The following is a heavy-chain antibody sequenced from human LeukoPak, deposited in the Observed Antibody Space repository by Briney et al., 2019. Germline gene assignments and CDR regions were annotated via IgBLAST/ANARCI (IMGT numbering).Heavy chain of an antibody. CDR1: GGSISSHY. CDR2: IYYSGST. CDR3: ARDRRGDFWSGYYDY. J-gene: IGHJ4*02. Sequence: SETLSLTCTVSGGSISSHYWSWIRQPPGKGLEWIGYIYYSGSTNYNPSLKSRVTISVDTSKNQFSLKLSSVTAADTAVYYCARDRRGDFWSGYYDYWGQGTLVTVSS. V-gene: IGHV4-59*11. D-gene: IGHD3-3*01.